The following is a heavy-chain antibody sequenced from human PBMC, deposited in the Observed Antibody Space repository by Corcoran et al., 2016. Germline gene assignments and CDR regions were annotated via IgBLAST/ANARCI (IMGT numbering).Heavy chain of an antibody. CDR1: GYSFTSYW. CDR2: IDPSDSYT. V-gene: IGHV5-10-1*03. J-gene: IGHJ6*02. D-gene: IGHD2-2*01. CDR3: ARRPTGYWSSTSCFDHGMDV. Sequence: EVQLVQSGAEVKTPGESLRISCKGSGYSFTSYWISWVRQMPGKGLEWMGRIDPSDSYTNYSPSFQGHVTISADKSISTAYLQWSSLKASDTARYYGARRPTGYWSSTSCFDHGMDVWDQGTTVTVSS.